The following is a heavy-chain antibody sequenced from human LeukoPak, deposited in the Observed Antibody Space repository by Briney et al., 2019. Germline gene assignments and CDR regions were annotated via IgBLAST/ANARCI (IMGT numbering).Heavy chain of an antibody. CDR2: ISPTGSTT. V-gene: IGHV3-74*01. CDR3: ARGPNSNWSGLDF. J-gene: IGHJ4*02. D-gene: IGHD6-6*01. Sequence: GGSLRLYCTASGFSYSGHWMHWARQPPGKGLVWVSRISPTGSTTSYADSVKGRFTVSRDNAKNTLYLQVNSLRAEDTAVYYCARGPNSNWSGLDFWGQGTLLTVSS. CDR1: GFSYSGHW.